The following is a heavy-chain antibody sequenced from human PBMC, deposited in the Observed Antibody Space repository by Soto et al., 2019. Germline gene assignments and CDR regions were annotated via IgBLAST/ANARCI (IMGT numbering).Heavy chain of an antibody. D-gene: IGHD6-6*01. J-gene: IGHJ4*02. CDR3: ARGPSIAARLPFDY. CDR1: GYTFTSYA. V-gene: IGHV1-3*01. CDR2: INAGNGNT. Sequence: ASVKVSCKASGYTFTSYAMHWVRQAPGQRLEWMGWINAGNGNTKYSQKFQGRVTITRDTSASTAYMELSSLRSEDTAVHYCARGPSIAARLPFDYWGQGTLVTVSS.